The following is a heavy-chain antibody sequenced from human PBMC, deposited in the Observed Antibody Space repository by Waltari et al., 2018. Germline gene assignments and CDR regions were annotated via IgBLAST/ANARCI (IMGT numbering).Heavy chain of an antibody. CDR2: ISSGSITI. CDR3: ARQIVAGRNGFDY. V-gene: IGHV3-48*01. D-gene: IGHD5-12*01. Sequence: EVHLVASGGGLVQPEGSLKISCSGSGYPFGDYTMSGVRQAPGKGLEWVSHISSGSITIYYADSVKGRFTISRDNAKNTLYLQMNSLTVEDTAVYYCARQIVAGRNGFDYWGQGTLVTVSS. J-gene: IGHJ4*02. CDR1: GYPFGDYT.